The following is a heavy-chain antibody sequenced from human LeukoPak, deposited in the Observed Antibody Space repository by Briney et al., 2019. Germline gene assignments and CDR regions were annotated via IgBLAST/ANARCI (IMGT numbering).Heavy chain of an antibody. D-gene: IGHD3-16*02. Sequence: GGSLRLSCAASGFTFSDYYMSWTRQAPGKGLEWVSYISSSGSTIYYADSVKGRFTISRDNAKNSLYLQMNSLRAEDTAVYYCARGGYDYVWGSYRHRLFDYWGQGTLVTVSS. CDR3: ARGGYDYVWGSYRHRLFDY. CDR1: GFTFSDYY. CDR2: ISSSGSTI. V-gene: IGHV3-11*01. J-gene: IGHJ4*02.